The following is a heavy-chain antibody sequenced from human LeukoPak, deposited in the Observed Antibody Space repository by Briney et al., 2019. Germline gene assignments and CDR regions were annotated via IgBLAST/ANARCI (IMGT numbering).Heavy chain of an antibody. CDR1: GYSISSGYY. V-gene: IGHV4-61*01. CDR3: ARGYFWSGINIDY. Sequence: SETLSLTCAVSGYSISSGYYWSWIRQPPGKGLEWIGYIYYSGSTNYNPSLKSRVTISVDTSKNQFSLKLSSVTAADTAVYYCARGYFWSGINIDYWGQGTLVTVSS. CDR2: IYYSGST. J-gene: IGHJ4*02. D-gene: IGHD3-3*01.